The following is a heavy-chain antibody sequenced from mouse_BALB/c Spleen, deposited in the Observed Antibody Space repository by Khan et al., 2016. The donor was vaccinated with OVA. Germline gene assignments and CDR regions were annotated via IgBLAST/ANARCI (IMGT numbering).Heavy chain of an antibody. J-gene: IGHJ3*01. CDR1: GYIFIDYN. Sequence: VQLVESGTELARPWASVKLSCKVSGYIFIDYNRNRVKQRIGRGHEGSGEISPGSGNTNYNEKFKSKATLTADKSSNTAYMQLSSLTSEDSALHFCAREWRSWFPYWGQGTLINVSA. V-gene: IGHV1-77*01. CDR3: AREWRSWFPY. CDR2: ISPGSGNT. D-gene: IGHD1-3*01.